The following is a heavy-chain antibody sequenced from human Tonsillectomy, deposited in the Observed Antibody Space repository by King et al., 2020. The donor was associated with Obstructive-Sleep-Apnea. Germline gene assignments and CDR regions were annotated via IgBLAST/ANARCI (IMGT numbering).Heavy chain of an antibody. CDR1: GGSISSSNW. V-gene: IGHV4-4*02. D-gene: IGHD3-10*01. CDR2: IYHSGST. Sequence: VQLQESGPGLVKPSGTLSLTCAVSGGSISSSNWWSWVRQPQGKGLEWIGEIYHSGSTNYNPSLKSRVTISVDKSKNQFSLKLSSVTAADTAVYYCARVLLWYGEFGRDNWFDPWGQGTLVTVSS. J-gene: IGHJ5*02. CDR3: ARVLLWYGEFGRDNWFDP.